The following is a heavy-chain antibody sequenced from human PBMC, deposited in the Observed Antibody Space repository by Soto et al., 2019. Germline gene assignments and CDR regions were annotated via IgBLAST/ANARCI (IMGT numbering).Heavy chain of an antibody. Sequence: QVQLVQSGAEVKKPGASVKVACKASEYTFTSYYMHWVRQAPGQGLEWMGIINPSGGSTSYAQKFQGRVTMTRDTSTSTVYMELSSLRSEDTAVYYCAVLGGSCHYYFDYWGQGTLVTVSS. CDR1: EYTFTSYY. CDR3: AVLGGSCHYYFDY. V-gene: IGHV1-46*01. D-gene: IGHD2-15*01. CDR2: INPSGGST. J-gene: IGHJ4*02.